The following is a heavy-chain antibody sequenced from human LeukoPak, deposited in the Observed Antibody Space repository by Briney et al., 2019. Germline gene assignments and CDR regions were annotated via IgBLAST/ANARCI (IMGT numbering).Heavy chain of an antibody. J-gene: IGHJ4*02. CDR2: IYTSGST. D-gene: IGHD3-22*01. CDR1: GGSISSYY. CDR3: ARDASSYYYDSRNYYFDY. Sequence: SETLSLTCTVSGGSISSYYWSWLRQPAGKGLEWIGRIYTSGSTNYNPSLKSRVTMSVDTSKNQFSLKLSSVTAADTAVYYCARDASSYYYDSRNYYFDYWGQGTLVTVSS. V-gene: IGHV4-4*07.